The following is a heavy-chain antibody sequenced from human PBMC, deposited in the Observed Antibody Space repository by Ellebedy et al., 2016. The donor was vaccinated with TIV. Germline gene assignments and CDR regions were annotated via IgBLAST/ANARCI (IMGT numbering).Heavy chain of an antibody. CDR2: ISWNGNDK. V-gene: IGHV3-9*01. CDR1: GFSLHDYA. Sequence: GGSLRLSCAASGFSLHDYAMHWVRQAPGKGLEWVAGISWNGNDKKYADSVKGRFTIFRDNAKNSLSLLMESLSSEDTAFYFCVKDSSIVVAAANTHFDYWGQGALVTVSS. D-gene: IGHD6-13*01. J-gene: IGHJ4*02. CDR3: VKDSSIVVAAANTHFDY.